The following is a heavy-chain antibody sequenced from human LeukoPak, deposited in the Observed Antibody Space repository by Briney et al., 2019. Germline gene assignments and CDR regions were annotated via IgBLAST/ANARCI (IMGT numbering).Heavy chain of an antibody. Sequence: SETLSLTCTVSGGSISSYYWSWIRQPPGKGLEWIGYIYYSGSTNYNPSLKSRVTISVDTSKNQSSLKLSSVIAADTAVYYCARGPTMVRGVRTKWFDPWGQGTLVTVSS. CDR2: IYYSGST. CDR3: ARGPTMVRGVRTKWFDP. V-gene: IGHV4-59*01. J-gene: IGHJ5*02. CDR1: GGSISSYY. D-gene: IGHD3-10*01.